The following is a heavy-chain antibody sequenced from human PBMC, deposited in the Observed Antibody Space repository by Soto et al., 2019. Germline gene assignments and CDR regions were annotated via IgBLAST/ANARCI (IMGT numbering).Heavy chain of an antibody. D-gene: IGHD2-21*01. V-gene: IGHV4-39*01. J-gene: IGHJ4*02. CDR1: GGSISSSSYY. CDR2: IYYSGST. Sequence: SETLSLTCTVSGGSISSSSYYWGWIRQPPGKGLEWIGSIYYSGSTYYNPSLKSRVTISVDTSKNQFSLKLSSVTAADTAVYYCARHVFLQSSRAPPGYWGQGTLVTVSS. CDR3: ARHVFLQSSRAPPGY.